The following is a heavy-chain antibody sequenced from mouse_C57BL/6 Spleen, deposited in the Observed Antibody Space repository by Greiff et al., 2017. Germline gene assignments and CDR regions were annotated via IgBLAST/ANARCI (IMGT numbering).Heavy chain of an antibody. CDR2: ISYSGST. CDR3: ARPDGYYDYFDV. V-gene: IGHV3-1*01. D-gene: IGHD2-3*01. Sequence: LQQSGPGMVKPSQSLSLTCTVTGYSITSGYDWHWIRHFPGNKLEWMGYISYSGSTNYNPSLKSRISITHDTSKNHFFLKLNSVTTEDTATYYCARPDGYYDYFDVWGTGTTVTVSS. J-gene: IGHJ1*03. CDR1: GYSITSGYD.